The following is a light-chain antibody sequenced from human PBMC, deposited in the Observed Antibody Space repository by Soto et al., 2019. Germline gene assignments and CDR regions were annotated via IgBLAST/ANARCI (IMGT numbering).Light chain of an antibody. CDR2: AVS. CDR3: CSYTNVSTVV. V-gene: IGLV2-14*01. J-gene: IGLJ2*01. CDR1: SSDVGGYNH. Sequence: QSALTQPASASGSPGQSITISCTGTSSDVGGYNHVSWYQHSPGKAPKLILFAVSDRPSGVSHRFSGSKSGNTASLTISGLQADDEADYYCCSYTNVSTVVFGGGTKLTVL.